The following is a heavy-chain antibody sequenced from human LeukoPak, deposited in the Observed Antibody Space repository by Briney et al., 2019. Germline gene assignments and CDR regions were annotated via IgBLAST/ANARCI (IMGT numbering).Heavy chain of an antibody. Sequence: PGGSLRLCCAASGFTFSSCAMTWVRQAPGKGLEWVSSISGSGATTYYADSVKGRFTISRDNSNNTVYLQMNSLRAEDTAVYYCAKDQSRVGASDPFDYWGQGMQVGVSS. CDR2: ISGSGATT. CDR1: GFTFSSCA. J-gene: IGHJ4*02. V-gene: IGHV3-23*01. CDR3: AKDQSRVGASDPFDY. D-gene: IGHD1-26*01.